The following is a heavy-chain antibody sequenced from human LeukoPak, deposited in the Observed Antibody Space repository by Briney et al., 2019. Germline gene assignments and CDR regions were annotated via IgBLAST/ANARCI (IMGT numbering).Heavy chain of an antibody. D-gene: IGHD3-22*01. V-gene: IGHV4-59*01. J-gene: IGHJ4*02. Sequence: PSETLSLTCTVSGGSISSYYWSWIRQPPGKGLEWIGYIYYSGSTNYNPSLKSRVTISVDTSKNQFSLKLSSVTAADTAAYYCASLQYYYDSSGYYRTNFDYWGQGTLVTVSS. CDR2: IYYSGST. CDR3: ASLQYYYDSSGYYRTNFDY. CDR1: GGSISSYY.